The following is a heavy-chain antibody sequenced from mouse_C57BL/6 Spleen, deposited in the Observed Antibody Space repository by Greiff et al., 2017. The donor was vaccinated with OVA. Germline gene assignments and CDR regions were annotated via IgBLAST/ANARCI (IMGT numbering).Heavy chain of an antibody. CDR2: INPNNGGT. CDR1: GYTFTDYY. V-gene: IGHV1-26*01. Sequence: VQLQQSGPELVKPGASVKISCKASGYTFTDYYMNWVKQSHGKSLEWIGDINPNNGGTSYNQQFKGKATLTVDKSSSTAYMELRSLTSEDSAVYYCARRIDYWGQGTTLTVSS. CDR3: ARRIDY. J-gene: IGHJ2*01.